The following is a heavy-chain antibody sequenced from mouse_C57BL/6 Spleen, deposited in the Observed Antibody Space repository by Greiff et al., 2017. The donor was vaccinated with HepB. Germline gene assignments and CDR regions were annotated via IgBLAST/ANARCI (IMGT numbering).Heavy chain of an antibody. CDR2: IYPGSGST. CDR3: EREGDDYEGWYFDV. J-gene: IGHJ1*03. D-gene: IGHD2-4*01. CDR1: GYTFTSYW. V-gene: IGHV1-55*01. Sequence: QVQLQQPGAELVKPGASVKISCKASGYTFTSYWITWVKQRPGQGLEWIGDIYPGSGSTNYNEKFKSKATLTIDTSSSTAYMQLSSLTSEDCAVYDGEREGDDYEGWYFDVWGTGTTVTVAS.